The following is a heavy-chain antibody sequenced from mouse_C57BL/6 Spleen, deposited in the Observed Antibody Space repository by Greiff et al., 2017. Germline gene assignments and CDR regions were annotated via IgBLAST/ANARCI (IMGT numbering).Heavy chain of an antibody. CDR1: GYTFTSYG. Sequence: VKLVESGAELARPGASVKLSCKASGYTFTSYGISWVKQRTGQGLEWIGEIYPRSGNTYYNEKFKGKATLTADKSSSTAYMELRSLTSEDSAVYFCATTVVATGYFDVWGTGTTVTVSS. CDR2: IYPRSGNT. D-gene: IGHD1-1*01. J-gene: IGHJ1*03. V-gene: IGHV1-81*01. CDR3: ATTVVATGYFDV.